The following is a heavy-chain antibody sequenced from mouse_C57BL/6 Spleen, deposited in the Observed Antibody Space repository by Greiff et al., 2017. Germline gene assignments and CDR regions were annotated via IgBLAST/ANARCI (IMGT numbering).Heavy chain of an antibody. CDR2: IYPGSGST. CDR1: GYTFTSYW. J-gene: IGHJ1*03. V-gene: IGHV1-55*01. CDR3: ARGGRSSYWYFDV. D-gene: IGHD1-1*01. Sequence: VQLQQPGAELVKPGASVKMSCKASGYTFTSYWITWVKQRPGQGLEWIGDIYPGSGSTNYNEKFKSKATLTLDTSSSTAYMQLSSLTSEDSAVYYCARGGRSSYWYFDVWGTGTTVTVSS.